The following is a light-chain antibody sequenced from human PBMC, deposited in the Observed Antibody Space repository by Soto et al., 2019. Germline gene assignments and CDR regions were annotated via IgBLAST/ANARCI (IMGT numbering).Light chain of an antibody. J-gene: IGLJ1*01. CDR2: DNN. Sequence: QSVLTQPPSGSAAPGRKLTLSCSGSSTNIGNHYVSWYQQPPGTAPKLLIYDNNKRPSGIRDRFSSSKYGTSATLGITGLQTGDEADYYCRTWDSSLSAGVFATGTKATV. CDR3: RTWDSSLSAGV. CDR1: STNIGNHY. V-gene: IGLV1-51*01.